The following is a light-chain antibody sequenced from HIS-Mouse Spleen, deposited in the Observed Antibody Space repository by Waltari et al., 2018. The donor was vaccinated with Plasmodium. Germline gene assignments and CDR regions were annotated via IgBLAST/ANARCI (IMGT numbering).Light chain of an antibody. J-gene: IGKJ5*01. CDR2: DAS. CDR1: QSVSSY. Sequence: EIVLTQSPATLSSSPGERATLPCRASQSVSSYLAWYQQKPGQAPRLLIYDASNRATGIPARFSGSGSGTDFTLTISSLEPEDFAVYYCQQRSNWPITFGQGTRLEIK. V-gene: IGKV3-11*01. CDR3: QQRSNWPIT.